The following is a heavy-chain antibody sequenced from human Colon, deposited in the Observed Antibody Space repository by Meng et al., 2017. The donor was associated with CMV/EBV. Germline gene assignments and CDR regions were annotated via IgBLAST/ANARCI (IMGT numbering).Heavy chain of an antibody. CDR1: GFTFSSYA. V-gene: IGHV3-23*01. J-gene: IGHJ4*02. CDR2: ISGSGGST. Sequence: GFTFSSYAMSWVRQAPGKGLEWVSAISGSGGSTYYADSVKGRFTISRDNSKNTLYLQMNSLRAEDTAVYYCAKDYIVVVVAAPAFDYWGQGTLVTVSS. D-gene: IGHD2-15*01. CDR3: AKDYIVVVVAAPAFDY.